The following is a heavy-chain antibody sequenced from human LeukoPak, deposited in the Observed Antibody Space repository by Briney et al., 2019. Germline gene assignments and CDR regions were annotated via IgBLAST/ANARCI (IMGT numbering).Heavy chain of an antibody. CDR1: GGTFSSYA. CDR2: IVPVFSTA. J-gene: IGHJ6*03. V-gene: IGHV1-69*05. Sequence: SSVKVSCTASGGTFSSYAYCWVRLAPGPGHEWMGGIVPVFSTANYAEKFQGRVTITTEESTGTAYIELSSLRSEDTAVYYCARSRYYDIVTGYTSYYYSCMVVWGKGATVTVSS. CDR3: ARSRYYDIVTGYTSYYYSCMVV. D-gene: IGHD3-9*01.